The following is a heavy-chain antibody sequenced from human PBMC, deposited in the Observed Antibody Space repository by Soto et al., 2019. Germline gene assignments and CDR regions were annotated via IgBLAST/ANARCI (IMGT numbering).Heavy chain of an antibody. D-gene: IGHD6-6*01. J-gene: IGHJ4*02. CDR3: ARAGPYSTSSPFDY. CDR1: GYTFTNYN. V-gene: IGHV1-8*01. Sequence: QVQLVQSGAEVKKPGASVKVSCKTSGYTFTNYNINWVRQATGQGLEWMGWMNPNSGNTGYAQKFQGRGNLTRNTSITTAYLEVSKLRFGGTAVYYCARAGPYSTSSPFDYWGQGTLVTVSS. CDR2: MNPNSGNT.